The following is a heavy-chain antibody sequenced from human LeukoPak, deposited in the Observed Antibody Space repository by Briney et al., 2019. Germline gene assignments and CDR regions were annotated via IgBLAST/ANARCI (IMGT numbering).Heavy chain of an antibody. D-gene: IGHD5/OR15-5a*01. CDR1: GGSFSGYY. V-gene: IGHV4-34*01. Sequence: PSETLSLTCAVYGGSFSGYYWSWIRQPPGKGLEWIGEINHSGSTNYNPSLKSRVTISVDTSKNQFSLKLSSVTAADTAVYYCARGRSIDYWGQGTLVTASS. CDR2: INHSGST. CDR3: ARGRSIDY. J-gene: IGHJ4*02.